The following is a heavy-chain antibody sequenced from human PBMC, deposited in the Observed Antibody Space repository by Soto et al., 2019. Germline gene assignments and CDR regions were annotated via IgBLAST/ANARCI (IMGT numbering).Heavy chain of an antibody. V-gene: IGHV3-30*18. Sequence: GGALRLSCADSGFSFSNNGMHWVRQAPGKGLEWVAIISYDGSNKYYADSVKGRFTISRDNSKNTLYLQMNSLRVEDTAVYYCAKDRVESGLGEIDYWGQGTLVTVSS. CDR3: AKDRVESGLGEIDY. J-gene: IGHJ4*02. CDR1: GFSFSNNG. D-gene: IGHD3-16*01. CDR2: ISYDGSNK.